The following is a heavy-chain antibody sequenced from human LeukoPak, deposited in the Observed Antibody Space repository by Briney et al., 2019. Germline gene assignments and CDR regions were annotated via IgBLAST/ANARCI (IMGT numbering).Heavy chain of an antibody. J-gene: IGHJ6*04. V-gene: IGHV3-23*01. Sequence: PGGSLRLSCAGFGFTFSNYAMSWVRQAPGKGLEWVSTISVGGGSTYYADSVKGRFTISRDNAKNSLYLQMNSLRAEDTAVYYCAELGITMIGGVWGKGTTVTISS. CDR1: GFTFSNYA. CDR2: ISVGGGST. CDR3: AELGITMIGGV. D-gene: IGHD3-10*02.